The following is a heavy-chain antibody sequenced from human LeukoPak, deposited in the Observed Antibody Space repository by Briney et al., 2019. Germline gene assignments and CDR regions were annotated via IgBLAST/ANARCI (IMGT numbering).Heavy chain of an antibody. Sequence: GGSLRLSCAVSGFTFGSDWMSWLRQAPGKGLEWVANIRPDGGEKYYVDSVKGRFSISRDNAKNSLFLQMNSLRAEDTAVYFCARDGSGWSKYWGQGTLVTVSS. V-gene: IGHV3-7*01. CDR3: ARDGSGWSKY. CDR2: IRPDGGEK. J-gene: IGHJ4*02. CDR1: GFTFGSDW. D-gene: IGHD6-19*01.